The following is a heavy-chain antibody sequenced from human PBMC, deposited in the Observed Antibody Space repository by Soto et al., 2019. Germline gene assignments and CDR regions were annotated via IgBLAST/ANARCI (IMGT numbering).Heavy chain of an antibody. CDR2: INSDGSTT. Sequence: EVQLVESGGGLVQPGGSLRLSCAASGFTFTSYWMHWVRHAPGRGLVWVSRINSDGSTTSYAESVKGRFTISRDNAKNTVYLQMNSLRAEDTAVYYCATNIPLNWGQGTLVTVSS. V-gene: IGHV3-74*03. D-gene: IGHD2-2*02. J-gene: IGHJ4*02. CDR1: GFTFTSYW. CDR3: ATNIPLN.